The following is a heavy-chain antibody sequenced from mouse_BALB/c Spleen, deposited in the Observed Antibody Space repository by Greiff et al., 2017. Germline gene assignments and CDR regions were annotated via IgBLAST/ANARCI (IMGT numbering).Heavy chain of an antibody. CDR2: ISYSGST. V-gene: IGHV3-8*02. CDR3: ARLNGYDGWYFDV. Sequence: EVKLQQSGPSLVKPSQTLSLTCSVTGDSITSGYWNWIRKFPGNKLEYMGYISYSGSTYYNPSLKSRISITRDTSKNQYYLQLNSVTTEDTATYYCARLNGYDGWYFDVWGAGTTVTVSS. CDR1: GDSITSGY. J-gene: IGHJ1*01. D-gene: IGHD2-2*01.